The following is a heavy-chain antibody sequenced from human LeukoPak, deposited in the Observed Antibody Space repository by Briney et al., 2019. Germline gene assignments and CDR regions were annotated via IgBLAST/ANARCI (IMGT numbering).Heavy chain of an antibody. D-gene: IGHD3-9*01. J-gene: IGHJ6*02. CDR1: GYTFTSYY. CDR3: ARVGINYDILTGYLYYYGMDV. CDR2: INPSGGST. V-gene: IGHV1-46*01. Sequence: ASVKVSCKASGYTFTSYYMHWVRRAPGQGLEWMGIINPSGGSTSYAQKFQGRVTMTRDTSTSTVYMELSSLRSEDTAVYYCARVGINYDILTGYLYYYGMDVWGQGTTVTVSS.